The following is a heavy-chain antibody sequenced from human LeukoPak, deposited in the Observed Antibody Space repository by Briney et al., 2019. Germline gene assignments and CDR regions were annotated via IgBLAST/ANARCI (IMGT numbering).Heavy chain of an antibody. D-gene: IGHD6-25*01. CDR3: ARDRIAAVGHWRWFDP. CDR2: IKQDGREK. Sequence: GGSLTLSCAASGFTFSDYWMTWVRQAPGKGLEWVANIKQDGREKYYVDSVKGRFTISRDNAKNSLYLQMNSLRVEDTAVYYCARDRIAAVGHWRWFDPWGQGTLVTASS. J-gene: IGHJ5*02. V-gene: IGHV3-7*04. CDR1: GFTFSDYW.